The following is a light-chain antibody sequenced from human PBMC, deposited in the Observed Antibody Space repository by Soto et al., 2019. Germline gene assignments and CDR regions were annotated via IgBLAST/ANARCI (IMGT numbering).Light chain of an antibody. CDR1: GGTIASNY. V-gene: IGLV6-57*04. CDR2: EHY. CDR3: QSYDSGSWV. J-gene: IGLJ3*02. Sequence: NFMLIQPHSVSDSPGKTVTISCTRAGGTIASNYVQWYQQRPGSAPTTVIYEHYKRPSGVPDRFSGSVHSSTNSASLTISGLRTEDEADYYCQSYDSGSWVFGGGTKVTVL.